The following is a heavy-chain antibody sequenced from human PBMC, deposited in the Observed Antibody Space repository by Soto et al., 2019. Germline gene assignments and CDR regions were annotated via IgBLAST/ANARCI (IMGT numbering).Heavy chain of an antibody. V-gene: IGHV3-9*01. Sequence: GGSLRLSCAASGFTFDDYAMHWVRQAPGKGLEWVSGISWNSGSIGYADSVKGRFTISRDNAKNSLYLQMNSLRAEDTALYYCAKGLSIAARYFDYWGQGTLVTVSS. CDR1: GFTFDDYA. CDR2: ISWNSGSI. D-gene: IGHD6-6*01. CDR3: AKGLSIAARYFDY. J-gene: IGHJ4*02.